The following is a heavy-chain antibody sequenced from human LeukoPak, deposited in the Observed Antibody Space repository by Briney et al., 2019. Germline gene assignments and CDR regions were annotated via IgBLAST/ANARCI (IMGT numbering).Heavy chain of an antibody. Sequence: PSETLSLTCAVYGGSFSGYYWSWIRQPPGKGLEWIGEINHSGSTNYNPSLKSRVTISVDTSKNQFSLKLSSVTAADTAVYYCARGPNYSYSHYFDYWGQGTLVTVSS. J-gene: IGHJ4*02. CDR3: ARGPNYSYSHYFDY. CDR2: INHSGST. V-gene: IGHV4-34*01. D-gene: IGHD5-18*01. CDR1: GGSFSGYY.